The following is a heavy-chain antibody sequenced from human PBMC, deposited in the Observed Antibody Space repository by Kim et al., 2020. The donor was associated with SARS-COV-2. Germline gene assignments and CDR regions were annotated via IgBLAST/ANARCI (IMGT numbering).Heavy chain of an antibody. V-gene: IGHV4-59*08. CDR2: IYYSGST. CDR3: ARHDFTTVTIDY. CDR1: GGSISSYY. Sequence: SETLSLTCTVSGGSISSYYWSWIRQPPGKGLEWIGYIYYSGSTNYNPSLKSRVTISVDTSKNQFSLKLSSVTAADTAVYYCARHDFTTVTIDYWGQGTLVTVSS. J-gene: IGHJ4*02. D-gene: IGHD4-17*01.